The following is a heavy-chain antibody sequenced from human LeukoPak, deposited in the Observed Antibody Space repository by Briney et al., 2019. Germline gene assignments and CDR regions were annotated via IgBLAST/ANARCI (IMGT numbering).Heavy chain of an antibody. D-gene: IGHD2-2*01. J-gene: IGHJ5*02. CDR3: ARELCSSTSRFPYNWFDP. V-gene: IGHV4-59*12. Sequence: SETLSLTCTVSGGSISSYYWSWIRQPPGKGLEWIGYIYYSGSTNSNPSLKSRVTVSVDTSKNQFSLKLSSVTAADTAVYYCARELCSSTSRFPYNWFDPWGQGTLVTVSS. CDR2: IYYSGST. CDR1: GGSISSYY.